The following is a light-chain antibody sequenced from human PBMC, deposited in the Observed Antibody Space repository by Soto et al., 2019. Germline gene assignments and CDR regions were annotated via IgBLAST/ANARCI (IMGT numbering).Light chain of an antibody. CDR3: QQRNSWPPLT. V-gene: IGKV3D-20*02. J-gene: IGKJ5*01. CDR1: QRVGSSY. CDR2: DAS. Sequence: EMVLTQSPGTLSLSPGGRSTRPCGSSQRVGSSYLAWYQQKPGQAPRLLIYDASSRASGVPARFSGSGYGTDFTLTISSLAPEDFALYYCQQRNSWPPLTFGQGTRLEIK.